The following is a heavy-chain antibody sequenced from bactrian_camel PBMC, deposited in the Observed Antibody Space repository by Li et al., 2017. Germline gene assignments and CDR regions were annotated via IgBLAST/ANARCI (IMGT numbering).Heavy chain of an antibody. V-gene: IGHV3S53*01. CDR3: AADYSGGPCYRDEWERFSY. D-gene: IGHD2*01. CDR1: GYVDSSVC. J-gene: IGHJ6*01. Sequence: HVQLVESGGGAVQAGGSLRLSCVASGYVDSSVCMGWFRQAPGKEREGVAAIESNGDTIYAGSLEGHFTISRDNAKNTLYLQMNSPKPEDTAMYYCAADYSGGPCYRDEWERFSYWGQGTQVTVS. CDR2: IESNGDT.